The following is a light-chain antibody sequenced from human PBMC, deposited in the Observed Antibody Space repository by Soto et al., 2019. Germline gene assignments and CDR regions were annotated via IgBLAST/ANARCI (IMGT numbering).Light chain of an antibody. J-gene: IGKJ2*01. CDR3: QQYISYPYT. CDR2: DAS. Sequence: DIPMTQFPSTLSASVGDRVTITCRASQTTNTWLAWYQQKPGTAPKHLIYDASSLEGGVPSMFSASGSGTEFTLPISNLQPDDLATYYCQQYISYPYTFGQGTKVEIK. CDR1: QTTNTW. V-gene: IGKV1-5*01.